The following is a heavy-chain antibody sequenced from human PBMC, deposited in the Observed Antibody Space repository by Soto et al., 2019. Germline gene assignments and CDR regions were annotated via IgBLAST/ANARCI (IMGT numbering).Heavy chain of an antibody. CDR1: RGTFSTSA. Sequence: VQLEQSGPEVKKPGSSVKVSCKASRGTFSTSALSWVRQAPGQGLEWMGGIKPVFPTPADAQKCQRRVTITADESTSTAYMELGGPTSDDSAVYYCARDKDRVQLCGNCYYILDVWGQGTAVTVSS. CDR3: ARDKDRVQLCGNCYYILDV. D-gene: IGHD1-1*01. J-gene: IGHJ6*02. V-gene: IGHV1-69*12. CDR2: IKPVFPTP.